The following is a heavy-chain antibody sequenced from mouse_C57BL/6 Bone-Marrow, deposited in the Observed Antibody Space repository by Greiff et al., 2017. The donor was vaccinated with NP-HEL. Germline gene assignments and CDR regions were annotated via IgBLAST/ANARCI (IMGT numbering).Heavy chain of an antibody. CDR2: IRNKANNHAT. CDR1: GFTFSDAW. V-gene: IGHV6-6*01. J-gene: IGHJ1*03. Sequence: EVKLEESGGGLVQPGGSMKLSCAASGFTFSDAWMDWVRQSPEKGLEWVAEIRNKANNHATYYAESVKGRFTISRDDSKSSVYLQMNSLRAEDTGIYYWTRRITTVVEGYFDVWGTGTTVTVSS. CDR3: TRRITTVVEGYFDV. D-gene: IGHD1-1*01.